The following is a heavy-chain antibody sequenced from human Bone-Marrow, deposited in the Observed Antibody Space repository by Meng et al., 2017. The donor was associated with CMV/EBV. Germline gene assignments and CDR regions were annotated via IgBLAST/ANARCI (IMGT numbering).Heavy chain of an antibody. D-gene: IGHD1-1*01. CDR2: ISSSRSYI. CDR1: GFTFSSYS. V-gene: IGHV3-21*01. CDR3: ARDGNLLELDY. Sequence: SCAATGFTFSSYSMNWVRQAPGKGLEWVSSISSSRSYIYYADSVKGRFTISRDNAKNSLYLQMNSLRAEDTAVYYCARDGNLLELDYWGQGTLVTVSS. J-gene: IGHJ4*02.